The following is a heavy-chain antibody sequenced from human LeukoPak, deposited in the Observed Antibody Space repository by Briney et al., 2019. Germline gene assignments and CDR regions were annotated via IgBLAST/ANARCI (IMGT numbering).Heavy chain of an antibody. CDR1: GVSIHNTGFY. CDR3: ARHKNYGSGRRVDP. Sequence: SQTLSLTCTVSGVSIHNTGFYWSWIRQHPGKGLEWIGYIYYSGNTYYNPSLKSRVTISVDTSRNQLSLQLSSVTAADTAVYYCARHKNYGSGRRVDPWGQRTLVTVSS. V-gene: IGHV4-31*03. J-gene: IGHJ5*02. D-gene: IGHD3-10*01. CDR2: IYYSGNT.